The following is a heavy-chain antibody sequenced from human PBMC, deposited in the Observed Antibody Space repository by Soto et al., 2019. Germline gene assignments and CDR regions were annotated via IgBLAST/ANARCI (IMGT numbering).Heavy chain of an antibody. CDR3: AKRETYYYYGMDV. J-gene: IGHJ6*02. CDR1: GFSFSDYA. CDR2: ISKSGASK. V-gene: IGHV3-23*01. Sequence: GGSLRLSCAASGFSFSDYAMSWVRHEPGKGLEWVSTISKSGASKYYADSVKGRFTISRDNSKNTLYLQMNSLRAEDTAVYYCAKRETYYYYGMDVWGQGTTVTVSS.